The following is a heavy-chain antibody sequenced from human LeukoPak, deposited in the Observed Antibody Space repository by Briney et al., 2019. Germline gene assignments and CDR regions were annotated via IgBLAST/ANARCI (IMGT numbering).Heavy chain of an antibody. J-gene: IGHJ4*02. V-gene: IGHV3-23*01. CDR1: GFTFSSYA. CDR3: AKDGSVAGFDY. D-gene: IGHD6-19*01. CDR2: ISGSGGST. Sequence: GGSLRLSCAASGFTFSSYAMSWVRQAPGKGLEGVSAISGSGGSTYYADCVKGRFTISRDNSKNTLYLQMNSLRAEDTDVYYCAKDGSVAGFDYWGQGTLVTVSS.